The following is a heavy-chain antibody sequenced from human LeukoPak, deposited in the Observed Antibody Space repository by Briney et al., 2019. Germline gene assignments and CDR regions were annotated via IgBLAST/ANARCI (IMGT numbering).Heavy chain of an antibody. J-gene: IGHJ4*02. D-gene: IGHD3-10*01. CDR3: ARASMVRGVMPEVLPDY. CDR1: GFTFSSYA. CDR2: ISYDGSNK. Sequence: GGSLRLSCAASGFTFSSYAMHWVRQAPGKGLEWVAVISYDGSNKYYADSVKGRFTISRDNSKNTLYLQMNSLRAEDTAVYYCARASMVRGVMPEVLPDYWGQGTLVTVSS. V-gene: IGHV3-30-3*01.